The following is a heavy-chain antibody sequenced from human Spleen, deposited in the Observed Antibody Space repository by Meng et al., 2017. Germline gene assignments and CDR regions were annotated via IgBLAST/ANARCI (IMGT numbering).Heavy chain of an antibody. V-gene: IGHV4-38-2*02. J-gene: IGHJ4*02. CDR1: GYSISSRYY. CDR3: ARDLRVAGGFYFDD. CDR2: IYHSGST. D-gene: IGHD3-16*01. Sequence: SETLSLTCTVSGYSISSRYYWGWVRQPPGKGLEWIGSIYHSGSTWYNPSLKSRITISVDTSKNQFSLKLSSVTAADTAVYYCARDLRVAGGFYFDDWGQGTLVTVSS.